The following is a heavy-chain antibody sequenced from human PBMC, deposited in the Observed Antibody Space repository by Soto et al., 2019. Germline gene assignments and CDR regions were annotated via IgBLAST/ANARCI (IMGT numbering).Heavy chain of an antibody. CDR3: ARGKKSITIFGVVSDLNGGMDV. CDR2: IGTAGDP. V-gene: IGHV3-13*05. D-gene: IGHD3-3*01. CDR1: GFTFSIYD. J-gene: IGHJ6*02. Sequence: HPGGSLRLSCAASGFTFSIYDMHWVRQATGKGLEWVSAIGTAGDPYYPGSVKGRFTISRENAKNSLYLQMNSLRAGDTAVYYCARGKKSITIFGVVSDLNGGMDVWGQGTTVTVSS.